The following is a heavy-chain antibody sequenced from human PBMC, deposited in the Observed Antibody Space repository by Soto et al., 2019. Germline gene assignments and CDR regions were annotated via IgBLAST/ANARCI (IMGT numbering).Heavy chain of an antibody. CDR2: ISGSGGST. D-gene: IGHD6-13*01. V-gene: IGHV3-23*01. J-gene: IGHJ4*02. Sequence: GGSLRLSCAASGFTFSSYAMSWVRQAPGKGLEWVSAISGSGGSTYYADSVKGRFTISRDNSKNTLYLQMNSLRAEDTAVYYCAKDPTAAGHDVSIFDYWGQGTLVTVSS. CDR1: GFTFSSYA. CDR3: AKDPTAAGHDVSIFDY.